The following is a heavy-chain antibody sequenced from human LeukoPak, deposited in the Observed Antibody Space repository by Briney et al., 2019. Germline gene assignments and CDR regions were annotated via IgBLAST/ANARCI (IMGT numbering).Heavy chain of an antibody. Sequence: GGSLTPSCAASGLTFSSCSMNWVRQAPGKGLEWISYISSSSSSIYYADSVKGRFTISRDNAKNSLYLQMNSLRAEDTAVYYCARSQGSLDYWGQGTLVTVSS. CDR3: ARSQGSLDY. CDR1: GLTFSSCS. J-gene: IGHJ4*02. D-gene: IGHD6-19*01. CDR2: ISSSSSSI. V-gene: IGHV3-48*01.